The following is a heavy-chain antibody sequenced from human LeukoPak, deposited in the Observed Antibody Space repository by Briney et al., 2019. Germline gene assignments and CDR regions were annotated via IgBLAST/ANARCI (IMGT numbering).Heavy chain of an antibody. CDR3: TKDYCGKFCSAV. CDR2: MSYGGQNE. Sequence: PGGSLRLSCAASGLTFSGYDMHWVRQAPGKGPEWVAVMSYGGQNERYADSVKGRFTVSRDNPKNTLYLQMNSLRAEDTAKYYCTKDYCGKFCSAVWGQGTTVTVSS. CDR1: GLTFSGYD. V-gene: IGHV3-30*18. J-gene: IGHJ6*02. D-gene: IGHD3-9*01.